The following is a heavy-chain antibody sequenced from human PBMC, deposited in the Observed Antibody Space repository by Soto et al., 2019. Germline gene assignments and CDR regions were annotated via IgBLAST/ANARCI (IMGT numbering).Heavy chain of an antibody. CDR1: GGSISSGDYY. J-gene: IGHJ4*02. CDR2: IYYSGST. CDR3: ARDRPLVYSSSWYLN. Sequence: QVQLQESGPGLVKPSQTLSLTCTVSGGSISSGDYYWSWIRQPPGKGLEWIGYIYYSGSTYYNPSLKIRVTIAVDTSKNQFSLKLSSVTAADTAVYYCARDRPLVYSSSWYLNWGQGTLVTVSS. D-gene: IGHD6-13*01. V-gene: IGHV4-30-4*01.